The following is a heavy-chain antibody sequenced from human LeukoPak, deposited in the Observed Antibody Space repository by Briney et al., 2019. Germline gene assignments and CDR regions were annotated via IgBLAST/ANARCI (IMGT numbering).Heavy chain of an antibody. CDR2: IYYSGST. CDR3: ARIGIAAAGTFDY. D-gene: IGHD6-13*01. J-gene: IGHJ4*02. CDR1: GGSISSYY. Sequence: PSETLSLTCTVSGGSISSYYWSWIRQPPGKGLEWVGYIYYSGSTNYNPSLKSRVTTSSDKTKNQSSLNLSSVTGADTAVYYCARIGIAAAGTFDYWGEGTLVTVSS. V-gene: IGHV4-59*01.